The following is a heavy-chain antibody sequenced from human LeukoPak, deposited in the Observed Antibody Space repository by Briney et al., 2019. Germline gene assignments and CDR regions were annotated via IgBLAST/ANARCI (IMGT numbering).Heavy chain of an antibody. CDR1: GFTFSSYA. CDR3: AKVQFSSSWPFDY. CDR2: ISGSGDST. Sequence: PGGSLRLSCAASGFTFSSYAMSWVRQAPGKGLEWVSTISGSGDSTYYADSVKGRFTISRDNSKNTLYLQMSSLRAEDTAVYYCAKVQFSSSWPFDYWGQGTLVTVSS. D-gene: IGHD6-13*01. V-gene: IGHV3-23*01. J-gene: IGHJ4*02.